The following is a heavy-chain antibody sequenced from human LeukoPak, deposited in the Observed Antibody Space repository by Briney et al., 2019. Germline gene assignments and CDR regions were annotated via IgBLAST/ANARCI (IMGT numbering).Heavy chain of an antibody. V-gene: IGHV4-31*03. D-gene: IGHD6-6*01. CDR1: GGSISSSDYY. Sequence: PSQTLSLTCTVSGGSISSSDYYWSWIRQHPGKGLEWIGYIYYSGSTYYSPSLKSRVTISVDTSKNQFSLKLSSVTAADTAVYYCARDTGRRIAARPGYYYGMDVWGQGTTVTVSS. J-gene: IGHJ6*02. CDR2: IYYSGST. CDR3: ARDTGRRIAARPGYYYGMDV.